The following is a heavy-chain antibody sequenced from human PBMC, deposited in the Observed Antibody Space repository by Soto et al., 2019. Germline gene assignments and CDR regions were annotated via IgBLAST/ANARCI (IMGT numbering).Heavy chain of an antibody. Sequence: SVKVSCKASGYTFTSYYMHWVRQAPGQGLEWMGIINPSGGSTSYAQKFQGRVTMTRDTSTSTVYMELSSLRSEDTAVYYCARESVGDSSGSSAFDIWGQGAMVTVSS. D-gene: IGHD6-25*01. V-gene: IGHV1-46*01. CDR2: INPSGGST. CDR1: GYTFTSYY. J-gene: IGHJ3*02. CDR3: ARESVGDSSGSSAFDI.